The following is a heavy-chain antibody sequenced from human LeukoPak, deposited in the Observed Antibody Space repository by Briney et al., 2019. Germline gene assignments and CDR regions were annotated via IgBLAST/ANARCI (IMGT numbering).Heavy chain of an antibody. D-gene: IGHD3-10*02. CDR1: GFSIIGYA. Sequence: PGGSLRLSCVASGFSIIGYAMYWVRQAPGKGLEWVSYISSSGSTIYYADSVKGRFTISRDNAKNSLYLQMNSLRAEDTAVYYCAELGITMIGGVWGKGTTVTISS. CDR2: ISSSGSTI. CDR3: AELGITMIGGV. J-gene: IGHJ6*04. V-gene: IGHV3-48*03.